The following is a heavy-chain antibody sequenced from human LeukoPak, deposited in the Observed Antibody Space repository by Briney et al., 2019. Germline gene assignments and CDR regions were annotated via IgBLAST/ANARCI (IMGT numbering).Heavy chain of an antibody. V-gene: IGHV4-38-2*01. CDR2: IYHSGST. Sequence: SETLSLTCGVSGYSISSGYYWGWIRQPPGKGLEWIGSIYHSGSTYYNPSLKSRVTISVDTSKNQFSLKLTSVTAADTAVYYCARVTGYMIEDYFDYWGQGTLVTVSS. D-gene: IGHD3-22*01. CDR1: GYSISSGYY. CDR3: ARVTGYMIEDYFDY. J-gene: IGHJ4*02.